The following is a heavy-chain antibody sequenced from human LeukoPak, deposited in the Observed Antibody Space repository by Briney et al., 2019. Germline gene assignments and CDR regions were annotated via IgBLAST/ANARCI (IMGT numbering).Heavy chain of an antibody. V-gene: IGHV3-21*01. J-gene: IGHJ4*02. Sequence: GGSLRLSCAASGFTFSSYSMNWVRQAPGKGLEWVSSISSSSSSYIYYADSVKGRFTISRDNAKSSLYLQMNSLRAEDTAVYYCARDGRRGYDFWSSFDYWGQGTLVTVSS. D-gene: IGHD3-3*01. CDR1: GFTFSSYS. CDR2: ISSSSSSYI. CDR3: ARDGRRGYDFWSSFDY.